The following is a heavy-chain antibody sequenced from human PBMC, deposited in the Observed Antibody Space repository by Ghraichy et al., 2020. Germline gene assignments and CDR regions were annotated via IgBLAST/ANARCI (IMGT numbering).Heavy chain of an antibody. J-gene: IGHJ6*02. CDR1: GFTFDDYA. D-gene: IGHD1-26*01. Sequence: GGSLRLSCAASGFTFDDYAMHWVRQAPGKGLEWVSGISWNSGSIGYADSVKGRFTISRDNAKNSLYLQMNSLRAEDTALYYCAKDIGDGGSYYQYYYYGMDVWGQGTTVTVSS. CDR3: AKDIGDGGSYYQYYYYGMDV. V-gene: IGHV3-9*01. CDR2: ISWNSGSI.